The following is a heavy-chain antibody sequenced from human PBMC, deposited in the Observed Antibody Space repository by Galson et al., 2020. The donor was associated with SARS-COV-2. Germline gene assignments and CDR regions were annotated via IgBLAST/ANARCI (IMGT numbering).Heavy chain of an antibody. CDR1: GFSLRTDTY. CDR3: ARHSLFGLGSPYVPF. Sequence: SETLSLTCTVSGFSLRTDTYWGWIRQPPGKGLEWLGSVTHSGTSYYNPSLRSRVTISLDTSKRQLSLKLASVTAADTAVYFCARHSLFGLGSPYVPFWGQG. D-gene: IGHD3-10*01. CDR2: VTHSGTS. J-gene: IGHJ4*02. V-gene: IGHV4-38-2*02.